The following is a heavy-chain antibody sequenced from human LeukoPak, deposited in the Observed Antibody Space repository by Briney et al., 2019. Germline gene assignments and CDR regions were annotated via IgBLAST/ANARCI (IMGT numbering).Heavy chain of an antibody. CDR2: IYGGGNT. D-gene: IGHD5-24*01. CDR1: GLIASSNY. CDR3: ATGGRSGMAFDF. Sequence: GGSLRLSCSFSGLIASSNYMAWVRQPPGKGLQWISFIYGGGNTLYADSVMGRFSISRDNSKTTLYLQMNSLRAEDTAVYYCATGGRSGMAFDFWGQGTLVTVSS. V-gene: IGHV3-53*01. J-gene: IGHJ4*02.